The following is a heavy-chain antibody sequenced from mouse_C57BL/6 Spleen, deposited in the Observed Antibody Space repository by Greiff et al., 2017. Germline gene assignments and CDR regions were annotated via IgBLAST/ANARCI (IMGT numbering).Heavy chain of an antibody. CDR3: GGSYYDYDGFAY. V-gene: IGHV10-1*01. CDR2: IRSKSNNYAT. J-gene: IGHJ3*01. Sequence: EVQLVESGGGLVQPKGSLKLSCAASGFSFNTYAMNWVRQAPGKGLEWVARIRSKSNNYATYYADSVKDRFTISRDDSESMLYQQMNNWTTEDTAMYYCGGSYYDYDGFAYWGQGTLVTVSA. D-gene: IGHD2-4*01. CDR1: GFSFNTYA.